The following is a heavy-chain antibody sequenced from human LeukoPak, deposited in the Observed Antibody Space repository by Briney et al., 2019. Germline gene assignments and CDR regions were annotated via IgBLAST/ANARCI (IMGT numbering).Heavy chain of an antibody. D-gene: IGHD2-15*01. Sequence: GRSLRLSSAASGFTFSSFWMHWVRQAPGQGLVWVSRMNGDVSSTSYAESLKGRVTISRHNAQITLHLQMNSLRAEDTAVYYCARGLDIVVVVAANRFDWFDPWGQGTLVTVSS. J-gene: IGHJ5*02. CDR2: MNGDVSST. CDR1: GFTFSSFW. CDR3: ARGLDIVVVVAANRFDWFDP. V-gene: IGHV3-74*01.